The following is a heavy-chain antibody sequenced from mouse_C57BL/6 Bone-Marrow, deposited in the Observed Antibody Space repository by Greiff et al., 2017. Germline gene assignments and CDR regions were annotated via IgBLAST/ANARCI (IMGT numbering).Heavy chain of an antibody. J-gene: IGHJ4*01. CDR2: INPSSGYT. D-gene: IGHD1-1*01. CDR3: ARSPIYYYGSRDAMDY. V-gene: IGHV1-7*01. CDR1: GYTFTSYW. Sequence: QVQLQQSGAELAKPGASVKLSCTASGYTFTSYWMHWVKQRPGQGLEWIGYINPSSGYTKSNQKFKDKATLTADKSSSTAYMQLSSLTYEDSAVYYCARSPIYYYGSRDAMDYWGQGTSVTVSS.